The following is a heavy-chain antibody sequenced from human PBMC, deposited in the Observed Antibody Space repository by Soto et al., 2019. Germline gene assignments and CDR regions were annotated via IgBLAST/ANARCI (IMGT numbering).Heavy chain of an antibody. CDR1: GYTFTSYG. CDR3: ARVTYCSSTSCYSFDY. D-gene: IGHD2-2*01. V-gene: IGHV1-18*01. J-gene: IGHJ4*02. CDR2: ISAYNGNT. Sequence: QVQLVQSGAEVKKPGASVKVSCKASGYTFTSYGISWVRQAPGQGLEWMGWISAYNGNTNYAQKIQGRVTMTTDTSTSTAYMELRSLRSDDKAVYYCARVTYCSSTSCYSFDYWGQGTLVTVSS.